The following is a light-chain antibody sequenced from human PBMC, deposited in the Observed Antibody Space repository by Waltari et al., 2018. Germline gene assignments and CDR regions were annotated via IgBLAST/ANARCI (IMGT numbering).Light chain of an antibody. Sequence: EIVITQSPATLSVSPGERATLSCRASQGVSSNFAWYQQKPGHAPRVLIYGASTRPTGTPARFSSSGSGTEFTLTISSLQAEDFAVYYCQQYNNWLTFGGGTKVEIK. CDR3: QQYNNWLT. CDR1: QGVSSN. J-gene: IGKJ4*01. CDR2: GAS. V-gene: IGKV3-15*01.